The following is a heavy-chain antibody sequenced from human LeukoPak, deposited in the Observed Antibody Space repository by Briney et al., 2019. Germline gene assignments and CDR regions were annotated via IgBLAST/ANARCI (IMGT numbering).Heavy chain of an antibody. CDR1: GFTFSTNA. CDR3: AREGGGPSGPLDY. CDR2: INGGGGGT. J-gene: IGHJ4*02. V-gene: IGHV3-23*01. D-gene: IGHD3-3*01. Sequence: GGSLRLSCAASGFTFSTNAMSWVRQAPGKGLEWVSAINGGGGGTYYADSVKGRFTISRDNSKNTLYLQMNSLRAEDTAVYYCAREGGGPSGPLDYWGQGTLVTVSS.